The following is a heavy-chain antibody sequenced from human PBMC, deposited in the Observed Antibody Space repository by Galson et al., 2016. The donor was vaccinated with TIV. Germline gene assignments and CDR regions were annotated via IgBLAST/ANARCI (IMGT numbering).Heavy chain of an antibody. J-gene: IGHJ1*01. V-gene: IGHV1-8*02. D-gene: IGHD4-17*01. CDR3: ARVSRVGGERPTDFKH. CDR1: GYNLSNYD. Sequence: SVKVSCKASGYNLSNYDINWVRQAAGQGLEWMGWMNPNSGDTGYAEKFQGRLAMTSDTSLHTAFMELSGLRSEDAAVYFCARVSRVGGERPTDFKHWGQGTLITVS. CDR2: MNPNSGDT.